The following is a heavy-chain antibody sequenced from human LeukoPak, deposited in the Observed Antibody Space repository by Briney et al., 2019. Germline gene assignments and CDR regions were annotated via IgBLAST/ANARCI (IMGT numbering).Heavy chain of an antibody. V-gene: IGHV1-18*01. CDR1: GYTFTSYG. J-gene: IGHJ5*02. Sequence: ASVKVSCKASGYTFTSYGISWVRQAPGQGLEWMGWISAYNGNTNYAQKLQGRVTMTTDTSTSTAYMELRSLRSDDTAVYYCAREGHSSSWHNWFDPWGQGTLVTVSS. CDR3: AREGHSSSWHNWFDP. CDR2: ISAYNGNT. D-gene: IGHD6-13*01.